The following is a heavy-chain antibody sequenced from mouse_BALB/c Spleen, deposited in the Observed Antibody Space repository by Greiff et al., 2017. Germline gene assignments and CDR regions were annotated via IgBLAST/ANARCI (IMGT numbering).Heavy chain of an antibody. V-gene: IGHV1-9*01. CDR1: GYTFSSYW. Sequence: VQLQQSGAELMKPGASVKISCKATGYTFSSYWIEWVKQRPGHGLEWIGEILPGSGSTNYNEKFKGKATFTADTSSNTAYMQLSSLTSEDSAVYYCARGGIYDGYLYYAMDYWGQGTSVTVSS. CDR3: ARGGIYDGYLYYAMDY. J-gene: IGHJ4*01. CDR2: ILPGSGST. D-gene: IGHD2-3*01.